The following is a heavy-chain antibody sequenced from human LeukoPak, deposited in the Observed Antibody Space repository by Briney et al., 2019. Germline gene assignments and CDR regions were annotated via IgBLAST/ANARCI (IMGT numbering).Heavy chain of an antibody. J-gene: IGHJ5*02. V-gene: IGHV4-39*07. CDR1: GRSISSSSYY. CDR2: IYYSGST. Sequence: PSETLSLTCTVSGRSISSSSYYWGWIRQPPGKGLEWIGSIYYSGSTYYNPSLKSRVTISVDTSKNQFSLKLSSVTAADTAVYYCARDPSPSVWGSYRYNWFDPWGQGTLVTVSS. D-gene: IGHD3-16*02. CDR3: ARDPSPSVWGSYRYNWFDP.